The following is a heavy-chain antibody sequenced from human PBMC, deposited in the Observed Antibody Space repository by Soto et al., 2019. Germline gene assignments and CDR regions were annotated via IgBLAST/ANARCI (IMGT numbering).Heavy chain of an antibody. CDR2: IYNSGTT. J-gene: IGHJ5*02. CDR1: GDSITSNH. D-gene: IGHD4-4*01. CDR3: ARVSMSTVSWGFDP. V-gene: IGHV4-59*01. Sequence: SETLSLTCAVSGDSITSNHWNWIRQPPGRGLEWIDYIYNSGTTKYNPPLKSRVIISVDTSKNQLSLKLSSVTAADTAVYYCARVSMSTVSWGFDPWGQGTLVTVSS.